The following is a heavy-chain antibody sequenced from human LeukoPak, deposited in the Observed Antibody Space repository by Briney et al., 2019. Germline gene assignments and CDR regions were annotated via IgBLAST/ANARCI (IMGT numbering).Heavy chain of an antibody. Sequence: SETLSLTCTVSGGSISSYYWSWIRQPPGKGLGWIGYIYYSGSTNYNPSLKSRVTISVDTSKNQFSLKLSSVTAADTAVYYCASQSPLQWELRGGWFDPWGQGTLVTVSS. V-gene: IGHV4-59*01. CDR3: ASQSPLQWELRGGWFDP. CDR1: GGSISSYY. CDR2: IYYSGST. D-gene: IGHD1-26*01. J-gene: IGHJ5*02.